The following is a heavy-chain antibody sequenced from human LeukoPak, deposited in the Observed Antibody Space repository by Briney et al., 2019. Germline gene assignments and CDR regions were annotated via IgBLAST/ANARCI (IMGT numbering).Heavy chain of an antibody. CDR1: GYTFTSYG. D-gene: IGHD3-10*01. CDR2: ISAYNGST. CDR3: AREGKKYNWFDP. Sequence: ASVKVSCKASGYTFTSYGISWVRQAPGQGLEWMGWISAYNGSTNYAQKLQGRVTVTTDTSTSTAYMELRSLRSDDTAVYYCAREGKKYNWFDPWGQGTLVTVSS. V-gene: IGHV1-18*01. J-gene: IGHJ5*02.